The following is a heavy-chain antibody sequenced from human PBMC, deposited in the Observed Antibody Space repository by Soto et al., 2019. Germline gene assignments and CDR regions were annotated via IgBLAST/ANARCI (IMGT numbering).Heavy chain of an antibody. V-gene: IGHV4-39*01. D-gene: IGHD1-1*01. CDR2: IYYSGST. CDR1: GGSISSSSYY. CDR3: ARTTTTEIRYDY. Sequence: SETLSLTCTVSGGSISSSSYYWGWIRQPPGKGLEWIGSIYYSGSTYYNPSLKSRVTISVDTSKNQFSLKLSSVTAADTAVYYCARTTTTEIRYDYWGQGTLVHRLL. J-gene: IGHJ4*02.